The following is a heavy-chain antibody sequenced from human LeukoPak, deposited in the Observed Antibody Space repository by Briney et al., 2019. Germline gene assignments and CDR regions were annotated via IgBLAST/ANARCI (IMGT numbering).Heavy chain of an antibody. V-gene: IGHV1-8*02. J-gene: IGHJ4*02. CDR1: GGTFSSYA. CDR3: AREGSGSYVLGY. CDR2: MNPNSGNT. Sequence: GASVKVSCKASGGTFSSYAISWVRQAPGQGLEWMGWMNPNSGNTGYAQKFQGRVTMTRNTSISTAYMELSSLRSEDTAVYYCAREGSGSYVLGYWGQGTLVTVSS. D-gene: IGHD1-26*01.